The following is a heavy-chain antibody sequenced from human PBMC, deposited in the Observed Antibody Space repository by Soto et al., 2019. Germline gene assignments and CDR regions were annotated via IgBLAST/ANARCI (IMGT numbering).Heavy chain of an antibody. J-gene: IGHJ4*02. CDR2: INPGGGRT. Sequence: QVQLVQSGADVKKPGASVKVSCKASGFTLTTSYIHWVRQAPGQGLEWLGMINPGGGRTTYAQDFQGRLTMTADTPARTVYMDLSGLTSDDTAVYYCARDRDYYTLGAPYFDSWGQGTLVTVSS. D-gene: IGHD3-22*01. V-gene: IGHV1-46*01. CDR3: ARDRDYYTLGAPYFDS. CDR1: GFTLTTSY.